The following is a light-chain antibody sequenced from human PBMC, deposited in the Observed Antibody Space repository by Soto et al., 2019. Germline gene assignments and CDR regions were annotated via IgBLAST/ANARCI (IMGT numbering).Light chain of an antibody. CDR2: EAS. CDR3: QQFGSPPYT. CDR1: QRVSSDN. Sequence: EIVLTQSPDTLSLSPGEGATLSCRASQRVSSDNLAWYQQKPGQPPRLLFYEASSRATGIPDRFSGSGSGAEFTLTISRLEPEDFAVYYCQQFGSPPYTFGQGTKLEI. J-gene: IGKJ2*01. V-gene: IGKV3-20*01.